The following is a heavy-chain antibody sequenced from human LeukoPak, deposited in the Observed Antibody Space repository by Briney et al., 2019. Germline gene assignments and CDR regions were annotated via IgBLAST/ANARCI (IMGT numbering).Heavy chain of an antibody. CDR3: AKDLIVATQEFDY. D-gene: IGHD5-12*01. CDR2: MNPNSGNT. Sequence: ASVKVSCKASGYTFTSYDINWVRQATGQGLEWMGWMNPNSGNTSYAQRCQGRVTMIRRTSTSTAYLELSSLRSEDTAVYYCAKDLIVATQEFDYWGQGTLVTVS. CDR1: GYTFTSYD. J-gene: IGHJ4*02. V-gene: IGHV1-8*01.